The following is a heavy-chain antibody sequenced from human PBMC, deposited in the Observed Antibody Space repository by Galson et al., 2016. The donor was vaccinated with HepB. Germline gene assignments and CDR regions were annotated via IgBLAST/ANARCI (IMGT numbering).Heavy chain of an antibody. J-gene: IGHJ6*03. V-gene: IGHV5-10-1*01. D-gene: IGHD1-14*01. CDR1: GYSFTSYY. Sequence: QSGAEVKKPGESLRISCKGSGYSFTSYYITWVRQMPGKGLELMGRLDPTDSYTNYSPSFQGHVTISADTSTSTAYLQWSSLKASDTAIYYCARLAQHFIPERYFYYYMDVWGTGTTVTVSS. CDR3: ARLAQHFIPERYFYYYMDV. CDR2: LDPTDSYT.